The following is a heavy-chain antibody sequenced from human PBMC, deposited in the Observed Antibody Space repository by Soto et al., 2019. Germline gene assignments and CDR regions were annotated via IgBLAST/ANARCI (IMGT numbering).Heavy chain of an antibody. CDR3: AKDPNGDYIGAFDD. CDR2: ISRSSSVI. J-gene: IGHJ4*02. D-gene: IGHD4-17*01. Sequence: EVQLLESGGDLVQPGGSLRLSCAASGFAFSNYAVTWVRQAPGKGLEWVSSISRSSSVIYYADSVRGRFFISRDNSKSMLYLQMTSLRAEDTARYYCAKDPNGDYIGAFDDWGQGTLVTVSS. CDR1: GFAFSNYA. V-gene: IGHV3-23*01.